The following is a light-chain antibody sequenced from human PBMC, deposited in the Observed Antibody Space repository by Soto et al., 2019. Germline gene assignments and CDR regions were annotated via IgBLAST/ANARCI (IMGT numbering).Light chain of an antibody. CDR1: QSVSSN. V-gene: IGKV3-15*01. CDR2: GAS. J-gene: IGKJ4*01. Sequence: EKVMTQSPATLSVSPGERATLSCRASQSVSSNLAWYQQKPGQAPRLLIYGASTRATGIPARFSGSGSGTEFTLTISSLQSEDFAVYYCQQYNNWPPGFGGGTKVEIK. CDR3: QQYNNWPPG.